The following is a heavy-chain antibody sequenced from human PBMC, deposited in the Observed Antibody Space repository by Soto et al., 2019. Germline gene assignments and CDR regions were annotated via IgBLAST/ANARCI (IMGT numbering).Heavy chain of an antibody. J-gene: IGHJ6*02. CDR3: AKDLGDV. V-gene: IGHV1-18*01. Sequence: ASVQVSCKASCYTFTSYGISWVRQAPGQGLEWMGWISAYNGNTSYAQKLQGRVTMTTETSTSTAYMELRSMRCDDTAVDACAKDLGDVWGQGTTVTVSS. CDR2: ISAYNGNT. CDR1: CYTFTSYG.